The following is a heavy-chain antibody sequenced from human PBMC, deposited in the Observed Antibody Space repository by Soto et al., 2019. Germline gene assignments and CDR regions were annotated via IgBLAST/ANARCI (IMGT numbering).Heavy chain of an antibody. V-gene: IGHV1-18*01. CDR2: VSTCNNNT. CDR1: GYAFTTKG. CDR3: ARDGHPYAMDV. J-gene: IGHJ6*02. D-gene: IGHD3-16*01. Sequence: QIQLVQSGAEVKKPGASVKVSCKAFGYAFTTKGLTWVRQAPGQGPEWMGWVSTCNNNTRYTEMLQDRVTMTTDRSTNAAYMELRSLTSDDTAVYYCARDGHPYAMDVWGQGTTVTVSS.